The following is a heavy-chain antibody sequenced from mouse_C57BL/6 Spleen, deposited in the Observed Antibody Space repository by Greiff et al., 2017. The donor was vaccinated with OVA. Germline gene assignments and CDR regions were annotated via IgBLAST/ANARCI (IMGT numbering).Heavy chain of an antibody. D-gene: IGHD4-1*01. V-gene: IGHV1-69*01. J-gene: IGHJ4*01. Sequence: VQLQQPGAELVMPGASVKLSCKASGYTFTSYWMHWVKQRPGQGLEWIGEIDPSDSYTNYNQKFKGKSTLTVDKSSSTAYMQLSSLTSEDSAVYYCARSPLTGTAMEYGGQGTSVTVSS. CDR3: ARSPLTGTAMEY. CDR2: IDPSDSYT. CDR1: GYTFTSYW.